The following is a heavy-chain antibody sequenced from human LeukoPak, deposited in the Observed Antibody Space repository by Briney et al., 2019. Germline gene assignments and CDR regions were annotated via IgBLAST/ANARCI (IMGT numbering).Heavy chain of an antibody. D-gene: IGHD1-26*01. CDR3: ARGIVGATPEADYYYYYYMDV. CDR2: ISSSGSTI. CDR1: GFTFSSYE. J-gene: IGHJ6*03. V-gene: IGHV3-48*03. Sequence: GGSLRLSCAASGFTFSSYEMNWVRQAPGKGLEWVSYISSSGSTIYYADSVKGRFTISRDNAKNSLYLQMNSLRAEDTAVYYCARGIVGATPEADYYYYYYMDVWGKGTTVTVSS.